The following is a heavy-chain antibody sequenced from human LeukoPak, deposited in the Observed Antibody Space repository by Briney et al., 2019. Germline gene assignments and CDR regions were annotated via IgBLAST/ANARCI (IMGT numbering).Heavy chain of an antibody. D-gene: IGHD3-22*01. CDR2: ISGSGGST. CDR3: AKVVGYYYDSIDY. J-gene: IGHJ4*02. V-gene: IGHV3-23*01. Sequence: GGSLRLSCAASGFTFSNYYMRWIRQAPGKGLEWVSAISGSGGSTYYADSVKGRFTISRDNSKNTLYLQMNSLRAEDTAVYYCAKVVGYYYDSIDYWGQGTLVTVSS. CDR1: GFTFSNYY.